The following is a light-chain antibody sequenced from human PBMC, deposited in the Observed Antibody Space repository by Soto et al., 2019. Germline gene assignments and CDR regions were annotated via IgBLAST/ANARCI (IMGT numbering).Light chain of an antibody. J-gene: IGLJ2*01. Sequence: QSVLTQPASVSGSPGQSITISCTETSSDVGAHNYVSWYQQHPGKAPKLIIYDVSDRPSGVSNRFSGSKSGNTASLTISGLQAEDEADYYCSSYATYSTVFGGGTKLTVL. CDR2: DVS. V-gene: IGLV2-14*01. CDR1: SSDVGAHNY. CDR3: SSYATYSTV.